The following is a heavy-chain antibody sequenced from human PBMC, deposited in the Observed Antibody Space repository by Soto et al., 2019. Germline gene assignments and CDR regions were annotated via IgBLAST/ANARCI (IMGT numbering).Heavy chain of an antibody. Sequence: GGSLELSCAASGVTFSRYAMNCVRQAPGKGLEWVSGISVGGGNTYYADSVKGRFTISRDNSQNTLYLQMNSLRAVDTAVYFCVKRAGGSRDPFDYWGQGTLVTVSS. J-gene: IGHJ4*01. CDR3: VKRAGGSRDPFDY. CDR1: GVTFSRYA. D-gene: IGHD2-21*02. V-gene: IGHV3-23*01. CDR2: ISVGGGNT.